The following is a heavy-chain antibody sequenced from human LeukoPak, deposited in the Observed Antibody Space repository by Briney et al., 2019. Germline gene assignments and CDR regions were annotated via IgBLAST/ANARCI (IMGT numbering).Heavy chain of an antibody. CDR1: GFTFSDYY. J-gene: IGHJ3*02. CDR3: ARDRRKYTSSWYRPDAFDI. Sequence: GSLRLSCAASGFTFSDYYITWIRQAPGKGLEWVSYISSSGRTIYYADSVKGRFTISRDNAKNSLYLQMNSLRAEDTALYYCARDRRKYTSSWYRPDAFDIWGQGTMVTVSS. V-gene: IGHV3-11*01. CDR2: ISSSGRTI. D-gene: IGHD6-13*01.